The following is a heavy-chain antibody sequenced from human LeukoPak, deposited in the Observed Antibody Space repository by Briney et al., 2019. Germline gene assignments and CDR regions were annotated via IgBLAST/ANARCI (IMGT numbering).Heavy chain of an antibody. J-gene: IGHJ5*02. CDR2: IYNSGRT. Sequence: SETLSLTCTVSDYSLSRVYYWGWFRQPPGKGLEWIGSIYNSGRTNYNPSPKIRPTISVETSKNHFSLKLSSVTAADTAVYYCARSFYGSGSYLAWGQGTLVTVSS. D-gene: IGHD3-10*01. V-gene: IGHV4-38-2*02. CDR1: DYSLSRVYY. CDR3: ARSFYGSGSYLA.